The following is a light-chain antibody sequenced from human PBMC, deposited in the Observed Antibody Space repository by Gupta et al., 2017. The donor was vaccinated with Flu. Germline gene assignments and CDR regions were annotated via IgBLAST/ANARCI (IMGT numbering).Light chain of an antibody. Sequence: LAPGESTVPTCSASNNVNNTHLNWYQQKPGQAPRLLIYGASSRQSGIPPRFSGSGSGTDFTLTISRLQPEDFAVYYCQQSGNPVYTFGQGTQVEIK. J-gene: IGKJ2*01. CDR3: QQSGNPVYT. CDR1: NNVNNTH. CDR2: GAS. V-gene: IGKV3-20*01.